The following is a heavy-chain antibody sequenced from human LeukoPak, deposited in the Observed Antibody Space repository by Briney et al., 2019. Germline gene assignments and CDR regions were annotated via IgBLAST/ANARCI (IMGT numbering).Heavy chain of an antibody. V-gene: IGHV1-69*04. CDR2: IIPIFGIA. J-gene: IGHJ3*02. D-gene: IGHD3-22*01. CDR3: ARATYYYDSSGYSDAFDI. Sequence: SVKVSCKASGGTFSSYAISWVRQAPGQGLECMGRIIPIFGIANYAQKFQGRVTITADKSTSTAYMELSSLRSEDTAVYYCARATYYYDSSGYSDAFDIWGQGTMVTVSS. CDR1: GGTFSSYA.